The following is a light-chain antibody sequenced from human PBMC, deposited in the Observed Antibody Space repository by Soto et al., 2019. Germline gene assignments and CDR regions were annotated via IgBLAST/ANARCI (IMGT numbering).Light chain of an antibody. CDR3: SSYTTTRQYV. V-gene: IGLV2-14*01. J-gene: IGLJ1*01. Sequence: QSTLTQPASVSGSPGQSITISCTGTSSDIGAYNYVSWFQHHPGKAPKLIIHDVSNRPSGVSSRFSGSKSGNTASLTISGLQAEDEADYHFSSYTTTRQYVFGTGTKLTVL. CDR2: DVS. CDR1: SSDIGAYNY.